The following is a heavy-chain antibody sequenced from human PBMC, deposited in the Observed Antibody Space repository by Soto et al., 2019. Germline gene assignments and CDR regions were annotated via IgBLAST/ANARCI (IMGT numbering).Heavy chain of an antibody. D-gene: IGHD6-19*01. CDR3: AGASIAVAGYDAFDI. V-gene: IGHV4-59*08. CDR2: IYYSGST. J-gene: IGHJ3*02. CDR1: GGSISSYY. Sequence: QVQLQESGPGLVKPSETLSLTCTVSGGSISSYYWSWIRQPPGKGLEWIGYIYYSGSTNYNPSLKSRVTISVDTSKTQFSLKLSSVTAADTAVYYCAGASIAVAGYDAFDIWGQGTMVTVSS.